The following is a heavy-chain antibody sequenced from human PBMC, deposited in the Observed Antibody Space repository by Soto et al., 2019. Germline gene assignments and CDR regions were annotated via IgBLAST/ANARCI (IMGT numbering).Heavy chain of an antibody. CDR3: ARGKKPRPYYFDY. CDR1: GGTFSSYT. V-gene: IGHV1-69*02. Sequence: QVQLVQSGAEVKKPGSSVKVSCKASGGTFSSYTISWVRQAPGQGLEWMGRIIPILGIANYAQKFQGRVTITADKSTSTAYMELSSLRSEDTAVYYCARGKKPRPYYFDYWGQGTLVTVSS. CDR2: IIPILGIA. J-gene: IGHJ4*02.